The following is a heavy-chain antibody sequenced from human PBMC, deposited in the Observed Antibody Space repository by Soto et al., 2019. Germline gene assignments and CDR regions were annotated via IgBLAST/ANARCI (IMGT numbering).Heavy chain of an antibody. CDR1: GYSFISYD. CDR3: ARDAADLGNDY. Sequence: QVQLVQSGAEVKKPGASVKVSCKASGYSFISYDINWVRQANGQGLEWMGWMNPNSGNTGYAQKFQGRVTMTRNTSISTAYMALSSLRSEDTAVYYCARDAADLGNDYWGQGTLVTVSS. J-gene: IGHJ4*02. V-gene: IGHV1-8*01. CDR2: MNPNSGNT. D-gene: IGHD6-13*01.